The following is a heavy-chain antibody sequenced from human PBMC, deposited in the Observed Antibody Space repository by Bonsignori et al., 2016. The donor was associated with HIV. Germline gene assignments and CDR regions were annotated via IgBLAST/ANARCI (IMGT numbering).Heavy chain of an antibody. D-gene: IGHD6-19*01. V-gene: IGHV4-59*13. CDR3: ARGSYNSGWSYYYYYMDV. Sequence: PGKGLEWIGYIYYSGSTNYHPSLKSRVNISVDMSKNQFSLKLSSVTAADTAVYYCARGSYNSGWSYYYYYMDVWGKGTTVTVSS. J-gene: IGHJ6*03. CDR2: IYYSGST.